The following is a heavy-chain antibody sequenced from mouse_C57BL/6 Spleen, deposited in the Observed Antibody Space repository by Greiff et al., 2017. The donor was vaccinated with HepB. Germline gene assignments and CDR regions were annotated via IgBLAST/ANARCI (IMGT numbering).Heavy chain of an antibody. CDR1: GYSFTGYY. CDR3: ARSPVRPDY. J-gene: IGHJ2*01. CDR2: INPSTGGT. D-gene: IGHD6-1*01. V-gene: IGHV1-42*01. Sequence: EVQLQQSGPELVKPGASVKISCKASGYSFTGYYMNWVKQSPEKSLEWIGEINPSTGGTTYNQKFKAKATLTVDKSSSTAYMQLKSLTSEDSAVYYCARSPVRPDYWGQGTTLTVSS.